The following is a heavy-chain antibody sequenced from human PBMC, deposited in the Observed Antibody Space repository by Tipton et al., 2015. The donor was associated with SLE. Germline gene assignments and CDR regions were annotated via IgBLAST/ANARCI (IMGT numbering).Heavy chain of an antibody. Sequence: QLVQSGGGLAQPGGSLRLSCAASGFTVSSNYMSWVRQAPGKGLEWVAVISYDGSNKYYADSVKGRFTISRDNSKNTLYLQMNSLRAEDTAVYYCARDFTIFGVVGYFDYWGQGTLVTVSS. CDR2: ISYDGSNK. CDR1: GFTVSSNY. V-gene: IGHV3-30*03. D-gene: IGHD3-3*01. CDR3: ARDFTIFGVVGYFDY. J-gene: IGHJ4*02.